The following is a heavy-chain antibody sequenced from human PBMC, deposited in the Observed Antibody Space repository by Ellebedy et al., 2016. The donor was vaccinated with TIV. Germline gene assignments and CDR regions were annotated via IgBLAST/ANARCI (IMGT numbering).Heavy chain of an antibody. J-gene: IGHJ5*01. D-gene: IGHD3-10*01. CDR2: IRSKAYGGTI. CDR3: TRSLWFGNNWFDS. CDR1: GFTFGDYA. Sequence: GGSLRLSCSTSGFTFGDYALSWFRQAPGKGLEWVGFIRSKAYGGTIEYAASLKGRLTISRDDSKSIAYLQMNSLTTEDTAMYYCTRSLWFGNNWFDSWGQGTLVTVSS. V-gene: IGHV3-49*03.